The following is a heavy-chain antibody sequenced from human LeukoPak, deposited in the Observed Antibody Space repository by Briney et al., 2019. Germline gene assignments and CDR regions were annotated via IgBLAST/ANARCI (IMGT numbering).Heavy chain of an antibody. D-gene: IGHD2-15*01. CDR1: GYTFTSYY. J-gene: IGHJ4*02. CDR2: INPSAGNT. Sequence: ASVKVSCKASGYTFTSYYMHWVRQAPGQGLEWMGIINPSAGNTNYAQKFQGRGTMTRDTSTSTVYMDLSSLRSEDTAVYYCAREQSGGTFDYWGQGTLVTVSS. CDR3: AREQSGGTFDY. V-gene: IGHV1-46*01.